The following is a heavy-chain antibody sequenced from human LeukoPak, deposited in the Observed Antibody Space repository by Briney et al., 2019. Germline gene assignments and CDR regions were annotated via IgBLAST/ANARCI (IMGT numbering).Heavy chain of an antibody. CDR1: GYTFTAYF. V-gene: IGHV1-2*02. CDR3: ARGSLTGVDGVVPRAFVI. Sequence: ASVKVSFKASGYTFTAYFIHWLRQAPGQGLEWMGWITPNSRDTHFAQKFQDRVIMTRDKSTITAYMELNSLTSYDTALYYCARGSLTGVDGVVPRAFVIWGQGTMVTVSS. CDR2: ITPNSRDT. D-gene: IGHD3-3*01. J-gene: IGHJ3*02.